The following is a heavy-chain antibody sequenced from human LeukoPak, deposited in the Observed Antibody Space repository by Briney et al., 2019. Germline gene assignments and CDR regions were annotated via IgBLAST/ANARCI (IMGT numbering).Heavy chain of an antibody. CDR3: AKDPYSNYEANWFDP. J-gene: IGHJ5*02. CDR2: IRSKANSYAT. CDR1: GFTFSGSA. D-gene: IGHD4-11*01. V-gene: IGHV3-73*01. Sequence: PGGSLRLSCAASGFTFSGSAMHWVRQASGKGLEWVGRIRSKANSYATAYAASVKGRFTISRDDSKNTAYLQMNSLRAEDTAVYYCAKDPYSNYEANWFDPWGQGTLVTVSS.